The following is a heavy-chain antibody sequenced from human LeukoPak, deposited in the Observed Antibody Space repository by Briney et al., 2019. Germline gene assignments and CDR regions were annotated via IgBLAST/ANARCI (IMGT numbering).Heavy chain of an antibody. V-gene: IGHV3-15*01. CDR3: TPVMVEDRGF. CDR1: GFIFNKAW. Sequence: GGSLRLSCAASGFIFNKAWMNWARQAPGKGPEWVGRIKSKNDGETTDYGAPVKGRFTISRDDSKNTLYLQMNSLKTDDTAIYYCTPVMVEDRGFWGQGTLVTVSS. CDR2: IKSKNDGETT. D-gene: IGHD2-15*01. J-gene: IGHJ4*02.